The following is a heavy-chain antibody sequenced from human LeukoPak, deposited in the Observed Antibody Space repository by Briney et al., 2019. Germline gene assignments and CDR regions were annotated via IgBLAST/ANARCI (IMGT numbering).Heavy chain of an antibody. D-gene: IGHD3-10*01. CDR1: GFTFSSYA. CDR2: ISDSGGST. Sequence: PGGSLRLSCAASGFTFSSYAMSWVRQAPGKGLEWVSVISDSGGSTYYADSVKGRFTISRDKSKNTLYLQTNSLRAEDTAVYYCAKPVSGSYSVSSFGFDYWGQGTLVTVSS. J-gene: IGHJ4*02. V-gene: IGHV3-23*01. CDR3: AKPVSGSYSVSSFGFDY.